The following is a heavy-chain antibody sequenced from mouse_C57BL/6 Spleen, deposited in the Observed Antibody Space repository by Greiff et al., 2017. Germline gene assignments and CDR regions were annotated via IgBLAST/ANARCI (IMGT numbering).Heavy chain of an antibody. CDR1: GYSFTGYY. CDR2: INPSTGGT. CDR3: ARDGYYGYFDV. V-gene: IGHV1-42*01. D-gene: IGHD2-3*01. Sequence: VQLQQSGPELVKPGASVKISCKASGYSFTGYYTNWVKQSPEKSLEWIGEINPSTGGTTYNQKFKAKATLTVDKSSSTAYMQLKSLTSEDSAVYYCARDGYYGYFDVWGTGTTVTVSS. J-gene: IGHJ1*03.